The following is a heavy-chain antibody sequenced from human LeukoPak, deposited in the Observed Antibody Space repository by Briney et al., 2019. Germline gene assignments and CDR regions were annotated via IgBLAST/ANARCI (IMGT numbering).Heavy chain of an antibody. J-gene: IGHJ5*01. V-gene: IGHV3-23*01. CDR2: FSSNTIST. D-gene: IGHD2-2*01. CDR3: ARPLVGVGTDS. CDR1: GFTFSSYA. Sequence: PGGSLRLSCAASGFTFSSYAMSWVRQAPGKGLEWVSSFSSNTISTYYADSVKGRFTISRDNSKNTLYLQMNSVRAEDTAVYYCARPLVGVGTDSWGQGTLVTVSS.